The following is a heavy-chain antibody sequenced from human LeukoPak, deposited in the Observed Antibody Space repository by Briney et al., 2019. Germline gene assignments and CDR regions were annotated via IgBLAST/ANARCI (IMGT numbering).Heavy chain of an antibody. D-gene: IGHD6-13*01. CDR2: INHSGST. CDR3: ASGGGSSWYYFDY. CDR1: GGSISSSSYY. J-gene: IGHJ4*02. V-gene: IGHV4-39*07. Sequence: PSETLSLTCTVSGGSISSSSYYWGWIRQPPGKGLEWIGEINHSGSTNYNPSLKSRVTISVDTSKNQFSLKLSSVTAADTAVYYCASGGGSSWYYFDYWGQGTLVTVSS.